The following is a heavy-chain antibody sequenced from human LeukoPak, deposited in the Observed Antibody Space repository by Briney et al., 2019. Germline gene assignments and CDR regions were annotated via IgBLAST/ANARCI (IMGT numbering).Heavy chain of an antibody. V-gene: IGHV3-11*04. CDR2: ITDNGIKI. Sequence: GGSLRLSCAASGFIFSDYYMGWIRQAPGRGLEWVSYITDNGIKIYYTDSVKGRFTISRDNSKNTVYLQMNSLRAEDTAVYYCAKGRAIAARRVFDYWGQGTLVTVSS. J-gene: IGHJ4*02. CDR1: GFIFSDYY. CDR3: AKGRAIAARRVFDY. D-gene: IGHD6-6*01.